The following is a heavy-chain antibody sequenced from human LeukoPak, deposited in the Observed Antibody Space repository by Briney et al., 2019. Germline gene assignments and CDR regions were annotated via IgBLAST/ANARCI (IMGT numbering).Heavy chain of an antibody. CDR2: IYSGGST. CDR1: GFTVSSNY. V-gene: IGHV3-53*01. J-gene: IGHJ4*02. Sequence: PGGSLSLSCAASGFTVSSNYMSWVRQAPGKGLEWVSVIYSGGSTYYADSVKGRFTISRDNSKNTLYLQMNSLRAEDTAVYYCARGLKSPRIAARRREGYYFDYWGQGTLVTVSS. CDR3: ARGLKSPRIAARRREGYYFDY. D-gene: IGHD6-25*01.